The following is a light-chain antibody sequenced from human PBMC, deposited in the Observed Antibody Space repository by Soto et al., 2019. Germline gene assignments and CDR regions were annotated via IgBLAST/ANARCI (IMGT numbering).Light chain of an antibody. CDR1: SSDVGGYNY. CDR2: DVS. CDR3: SSYTSSSTRV. J-gene: IGLJ3*02. Sequence: QSALTQPASVYGSARQSITISCTGTSSDVGGYNYVSWYQQHPGKAPKLMIYDVSNRPSGVSNRFSGSKSGNTASLTISGLQAEDEADYYCSSYTSSSTRVFGGGTKLTVL. V-gene: IGLV2-14*01.